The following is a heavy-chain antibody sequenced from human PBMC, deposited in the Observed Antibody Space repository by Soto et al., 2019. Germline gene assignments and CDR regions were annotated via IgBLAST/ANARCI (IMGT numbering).Heavy chain of an antibody. CDR1: GGSISSINW. CDR2: IYHSGST. CDR3: AREDVVVTLHGAFGV. V-gene: IGHV4-4*02. Sequence: SETLSLTCAVSGGSISSINWRSWVRQPPGKGLEWIGEIYHSGSTNYNPSLKSRFTISVDKSKNQYSLNLTSVTAAATAGYHCAREDVVVTLHGAFGVWGQGTMVP. J-gene: IGHJ3*01. D-gene: IGHD2-21*02.